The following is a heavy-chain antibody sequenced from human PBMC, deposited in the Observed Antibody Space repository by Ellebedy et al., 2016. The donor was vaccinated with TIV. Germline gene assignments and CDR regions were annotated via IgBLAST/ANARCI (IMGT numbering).Heavy chain of an antibody. CDR3: ARPYSGSYYQFDY. Sequence: SETLSLTXTVSGGSISSGGYYWSWIRQHPGKGLEWIGYIYYSGSTNYNPSLKSRVTISVDTSKNQFSLKLSSVTAADTAVYYCARPYSGSYYQFDYWGQGTLVTVSS. CDR1: GGSISSGGYY. CDR2: IYYSGST. J-gene: IGHJ4*02. V-gene: IGHV4-61*08. D-gene: IGHD1-26*01.